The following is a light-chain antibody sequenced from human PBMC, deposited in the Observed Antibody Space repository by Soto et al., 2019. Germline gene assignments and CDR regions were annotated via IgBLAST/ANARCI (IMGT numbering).Light chain of an antibody. CDR2: DAS. J-gene: IGKJ5*01. Sequence: EIVLRQSPATLSLSPGERATLSCRASQSVSLSLAWYQQKPGQAPRLLISDASNRATGIPARFSGSGSGTDFTLSISSLQPGDVGIYSCQQYHTWPPITFGQGTLLEIK. CDR3: QQYHTWPPIT. V-gene: IGKV3-11*01. CDR1: QSVSLS.